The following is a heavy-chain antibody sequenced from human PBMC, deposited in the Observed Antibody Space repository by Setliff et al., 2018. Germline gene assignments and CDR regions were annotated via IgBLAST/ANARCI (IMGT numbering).Heavy chain of an antibody. V-gene: IGHV1-18*01. D-gene: IGHD3-3*01. CDR2: ISAYNGNT. CDR1: GYTFTSYG. CDR3: ARVPRLEWLLPTFDS. J-gene: IGHJ4*02. Sequence: ASVKVSCKASGYTFTSYGISWVRQAPGQGLEWMGWISAYNGNTNYAQKLQGRVTVTIDTSTSTAYMELRSLRSDDTAVYYCARVPRLEWLLPTFDSWGQGTLVTVSS.